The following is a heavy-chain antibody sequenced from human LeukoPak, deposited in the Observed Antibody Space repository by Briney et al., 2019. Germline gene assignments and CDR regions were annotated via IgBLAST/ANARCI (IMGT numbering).Heavy chain of an antibody. J-gene: IGHJ4*02. CDR2: IRADGSDK. CDR3: VRDFNWAFDY. Sequence: PGGSLRLSCAASGFIFISHGMHWARQAPDKGLEWVAMIRADGSDKWYAESVKGRFSTSRDNSRNMVYLQMNSLRPEDTAVYYCVRDFNWAFDYWGQGTLVTVSS. V-gene: IGHV3-30*02. D-gene: IGHD1-1*01. CDR1: GFIFISHG.